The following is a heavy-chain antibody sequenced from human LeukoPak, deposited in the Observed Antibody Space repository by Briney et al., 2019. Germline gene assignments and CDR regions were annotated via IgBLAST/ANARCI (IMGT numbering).Heavy chain of an antibody. V-gene: IGHV1-8*01. CDR1: GYTFTSYD. Sequence: ASVKVSCKASGYTFTSYDINWVRQATGQGLEWMGWMYPNSGNTGYAQKFQRRVTMTRNTSISKAYMELSSLRSEDTAGYYCARLITMVRGGKYYFYYWGQGTLVTVSS. CDR2: MYPNSGNT. J-gene: IGHJ4*02. D-gene: IGHD3-10*01. CDR3: ARLITMVRGGKYYFYY.